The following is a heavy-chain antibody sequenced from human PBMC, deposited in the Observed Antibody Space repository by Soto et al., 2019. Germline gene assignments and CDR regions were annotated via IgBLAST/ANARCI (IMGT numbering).Heavy chain of an antibody. CDR1: GGSISSGGYY. CDR2: IYYSGST. V-gene: IGHV4-31*03. D-gene: IGHD3-16*02. Sequence: PSETLSLTCTVSGGSISSGGYYWSWIRQHPGKGLEWIGYIYYSGSTYYNPSLKSRVTISVDTSKNQFSLKLSSVTAADTAVYYCARVKDDYVWGSYLSNWFDPWGQGTLVTVSS. J-gene: IGHJ5*02. CDR3: ARVKDDYVWGSYLSNWFDP.